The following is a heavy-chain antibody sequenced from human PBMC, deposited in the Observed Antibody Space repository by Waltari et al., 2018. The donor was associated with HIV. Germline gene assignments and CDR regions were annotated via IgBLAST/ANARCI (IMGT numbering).Heavy chain of an antibody. J-gene: IGHJ5*02. CDR1: GGSISSSSYY. V-gene: IGHV4-39*07. CDR2: IYYSGST. Sequence: QLQLQESGPGLVKPSETLSLTCTVSGGSISSSSYYWGWIRQPPGKGLEWIGSIYYSGSTYYNPSLKSRVTISVDTSKNQFSLKLSSVTAADTAVYYCARDLAIGSYYGPVAGGWFDPWGQGTLVTVSS. D-gene: IGHD1-26*01. CDR3: ARDLAIGSYYGPVAGGWFDP.